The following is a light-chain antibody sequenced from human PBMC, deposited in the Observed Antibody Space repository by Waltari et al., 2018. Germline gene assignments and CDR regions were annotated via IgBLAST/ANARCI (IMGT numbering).Light chain of an antibody. Sequence: QSLLTQPPSISGAPGQRVTISCSGGSSHIGSNSVNWYAPVPGTTPKLLMYRRDQRPSGVSDRFSGSKSGTAASLAITGLLAADEADYICATWEDSLNAGIFGGGTRLTVL. V-gene: IGLV1-44*01. CDR3: ATWEDSLNAGI. CDR1: SSHIGSNS. CDR2: RRD. J-gene: IGLJ2*01.